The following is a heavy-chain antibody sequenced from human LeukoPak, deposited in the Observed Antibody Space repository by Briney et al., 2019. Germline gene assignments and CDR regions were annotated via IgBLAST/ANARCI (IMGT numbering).Heavy chain of an antibody. CDR3: ARLVVPGASYGMDV. J-gene: IGHJ6*02. Sequence: GASVKVSCKTSGCTFSNYAISWVRQAPGQGLEWMGGIIPLFGTANYAQKFQGRVTITADESTSTAYMEMSSLRSEDTAVYYCARLVVPGASYGMDVWGQGTTVTVSS. CDR1: GCTFSNYA. D-gene: IGHD3-10*01. V-gene: IGHV1-69*13. CDR2: IIPLFGTA.